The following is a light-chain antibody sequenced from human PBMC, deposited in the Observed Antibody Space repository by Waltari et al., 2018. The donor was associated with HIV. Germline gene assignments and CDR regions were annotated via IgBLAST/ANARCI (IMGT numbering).Light chain of an antibody. J-gene: IGKJ5*01. Sequence: EIVLTQSPGTLSLSPGESATLPCRASQTISNDYLVWYHQKPGQAPRLLIYGASSSATGIPGRFSGSGSGTDFTLTITRLEPEDFAVYYCQQYHTTPFTFGQGTRLEIK. V-gene: IGKV3-20*01. CDR3: QQYHTTPFT. CDR2: GAS. CDR1: QTISNDY.